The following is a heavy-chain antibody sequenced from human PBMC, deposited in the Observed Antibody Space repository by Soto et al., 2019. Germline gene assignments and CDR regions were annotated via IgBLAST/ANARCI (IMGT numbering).Heavy chain of an antibody. Sequence: GASVKVSCKASGYTFTSYGISWVRQAPGQGLEWMGWISAYNGNTNYAQKLQGRVTMTTDTSTSTAYMELRSLRSDDTAVYYCARDRRSGLLWFGELLYPGYWGQGTLVTVSS. CDR3: ARDRRSGLLWFGELLYPGY. J-gene: IGHJ4*02. CDR1: GYTFTSYG. CDR2: ISAYNGNT. D-gene: IGHD3-10*01. V-gene: IGHV1-18*01.